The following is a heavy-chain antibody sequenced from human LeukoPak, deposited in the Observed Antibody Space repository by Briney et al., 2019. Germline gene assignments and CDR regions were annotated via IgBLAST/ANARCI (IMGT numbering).Heavy chain of an antibody. CDR3: ARTVYGGNPSYYYYYMDV. Sequence: SETLSLTCTVSGGSISSGSYYWSWIRQPAGKGLEWIGRIYTSGSTNYNPSLKSRVTISVDTSKNQFSLKLSSVTAADTAVYYCARTVYGGNPSYYYYYMDVWGKGTTVTISS. V-gene: IGHV4-61*02. CDR1: GGSISSGSYY. J-gene: IGHJ6*03. D-gene: IGHD4-23*01. CDR2: IYTSGST.